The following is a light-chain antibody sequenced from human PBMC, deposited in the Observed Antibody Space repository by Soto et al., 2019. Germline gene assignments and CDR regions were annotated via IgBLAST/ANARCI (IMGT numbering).Light chain of an antibody. CDR3: ASWDDSLSGWV. Sequence: QSVLTQSPSASGTPGQRVTISCSGSSSNIGNNYLYWYQQLPGTAPKLLIYRNNQRPSGVPDRFSGSKSGTPASLAISGLRSDDEADYFCASWDDSLSGWVFGGGTKLTVL. J-gene: IGLJ3*02. V-gene: IGLV1-47*01. CDR2: RNN. CDR1: SSNIGNNY.